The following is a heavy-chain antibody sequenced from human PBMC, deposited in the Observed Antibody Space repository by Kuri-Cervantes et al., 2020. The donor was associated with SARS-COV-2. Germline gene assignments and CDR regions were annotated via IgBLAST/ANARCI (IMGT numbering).Heavy chain of an antibody. CDR2: IDYSGAS. V-gene: IGHV4-30-4*08. J-gene: IGHJ6*03. D-gene: IGHD3-10*01. CDR1: GGSISSSSSY. Sequence: LRLSCTVSGGSISSSSSYWSWIRQSPGKGLEWIGYIDYSGASYYNPSLKSRVTISEDMSRSQFSLRLSSVTAADTAVYYCASGPLRYFYYMDVWGDGTTVTVSS. CDR3: ASGPLRYFYYMDV.